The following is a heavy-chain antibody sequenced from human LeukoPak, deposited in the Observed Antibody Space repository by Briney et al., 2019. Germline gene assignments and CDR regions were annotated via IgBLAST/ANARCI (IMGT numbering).Heavy chain of an antibody. D-gene: IGHD6-25*01. CDR2: ISGNGSLT. J-gene: IGHJ4*02. CDR3: AKDESPLIAADNY. Sequence: GGSLRLSCAASGFVFSSHDMSWVRQAPGKGLEWVSAISGNGSLTFYGDSVRGRFTISRDNSKNTLYLQMNSLRAEDTAVYYCAKDESPLIAADNYWGQGTLVTVSS. V-gene: IGHV3-23*01. CDR1: GFVFSSHD.